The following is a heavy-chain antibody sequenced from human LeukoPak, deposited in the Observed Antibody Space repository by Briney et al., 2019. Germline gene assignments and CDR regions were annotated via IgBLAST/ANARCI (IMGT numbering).Heavy chain of an antibody. V-gene: IGHV4-34*01. CDR3: ARGPPRWIQDAFDI. CDR1: GGSFSGYY. D-gene: IGHD5-18*01. Sequence: SETLSLTCAVYGGSFSGYYWSWIRQPPGKGLEWIGEINHSGSTNYNPSLKSRVTISVDTFKNQFSLKLSSVTAADTAVYYCARGPPRWIQDAFDIWGQGTMVTVSS. CDR2: INHSGST. J-gene: IGHJ3*02.